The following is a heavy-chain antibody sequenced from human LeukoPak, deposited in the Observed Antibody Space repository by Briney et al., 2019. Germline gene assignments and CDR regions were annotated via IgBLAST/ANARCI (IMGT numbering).Heavy chain of an antibody. V-gene: IGHV3-30*03. CDR3: AREHSHNNWFFDL. Sequence: GGSLRLSCVGPGFTFSSNGIQWVRQAPGKGLEWVAVVAADGGHKVYSDSVKGRFSMSRDSSKNTAFLQMDSLGAEDAAVYFCAREHSHNNWFFDLWGPGTPVTVSS. D-gene: IGHD5-18*01. J-gene: IGHJ2*01. CDR2: VAADGGHK. CDR1: GFTFSSNG.